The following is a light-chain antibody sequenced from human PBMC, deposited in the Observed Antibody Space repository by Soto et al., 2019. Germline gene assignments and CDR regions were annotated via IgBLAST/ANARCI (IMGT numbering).Light chain of an antibody. CDR3: QQYNNWPSWT. CDR2: GAS. CDR1: QSVSSN. V-gene: IGKV3-15*01. J-gene: IGKJ1*01. Sequence: EIVMTQSLATLSVSPGERATLSCRASQSVSSNLAWYQQKPGQAPRLLIYGASTRATGIPARFSGSGSGTEFTLTISSLQSEDFAVYYCQQYNNWPSWTFGQGTKVDIK.